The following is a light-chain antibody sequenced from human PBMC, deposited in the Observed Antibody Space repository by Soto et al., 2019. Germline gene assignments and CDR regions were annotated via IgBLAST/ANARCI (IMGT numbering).Light chain of an antibody. J-gene: IGLJ3*02. Sequence: QSVLTQPASVSGSPGQSITISCTGTSSDVGSYNLVSWYQQHPGKAPKLMIYEVSKRPSGVSNRFSGSKSGNTASLTISGLQAEDEADYYCCSWRVFGGGTKVTVL. CDR1: SSDVGSYNL. V-gene: IGLV2-23*02. CDR2: EVS. CDR3: CSWRV.